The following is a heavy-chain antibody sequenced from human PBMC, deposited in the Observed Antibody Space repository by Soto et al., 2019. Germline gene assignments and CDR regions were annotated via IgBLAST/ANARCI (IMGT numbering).Heavy chain of an antibody. Sequence: QVQLQESGPGLVKPSETLSLTCTVSGGSISSYYWCWIRQPPGKGQEWIGYIYYSGSTNYNPSLKSRVTISVDTSKNQFSLKLNSMTAADTAVYYCARHNYGSGSTYFDYWGQGTLVTVSS. D-gene: IGHD3-10*01. CDR3: ARHNYGSGSTYFDY. J-gene: IGHJ4*02. CDR2: IYYSGST. V-gene: IGHV4-59*08. CDR1: GGSISSYY.